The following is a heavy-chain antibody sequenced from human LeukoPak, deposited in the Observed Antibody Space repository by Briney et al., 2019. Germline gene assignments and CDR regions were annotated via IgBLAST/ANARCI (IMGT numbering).Heavy chain of an antibody. V-gene: IGHV1-18*01. CDR1: RYTSTSYG. J-gene: IGHJ3*02. CDR2: ISAYNGNT. D-gene: IGHD6-13*01. Sequence: ASVNVSCKASRYTSTSYGITSVRQAPGPGLECMRWISAYNGNTNYAQKLQGRVTMTKGTSTSTAYMEVRSLRSDDTAVYYCAREGGEYSSSWSDAFDIWGQGKMVTGSS. CDR3: AREGGEYSSSWSDAFDI.